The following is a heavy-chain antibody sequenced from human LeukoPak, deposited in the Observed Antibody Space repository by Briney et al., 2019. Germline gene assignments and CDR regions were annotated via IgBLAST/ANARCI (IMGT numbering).Heavy chain of an antibody. J-gene: IGHJ4*02. CDR2: ISDDGTLK. CDR3: ARGQTGAADY. D-gene: IGHD7-27*01. V-gene: IGHV3-30-3*01. Sequence: GGSLRLSCAASGFTSRNYAMHWVRQAPGKGLEWVTVISDDGTLKYYTDSVKGRFTISRDDSKNTLYLQMSSLRGEDTAIYYCARGQTGAADYWGQGTLVTVSS. CDR1: GFTSRNYA.